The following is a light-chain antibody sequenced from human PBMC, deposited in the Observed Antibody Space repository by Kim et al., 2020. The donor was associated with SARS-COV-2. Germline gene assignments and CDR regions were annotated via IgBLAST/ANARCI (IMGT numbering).Light chain of an antibody. CDR2: DAS. CDR1: HSVGIS. Sequence: PGERVTRSCRTSHSVGISLAWYQKRTGQAPRLLIYDASIRATGIPDRLSGSGAGTEFTLTIRRLEPRDFAIYYCQQRGNWPPALTFGGGTKVDIK. CDR3: QQRGNWPPALT. V-gene: IGKV3-11*01. J-gene: IGKJ4*01.